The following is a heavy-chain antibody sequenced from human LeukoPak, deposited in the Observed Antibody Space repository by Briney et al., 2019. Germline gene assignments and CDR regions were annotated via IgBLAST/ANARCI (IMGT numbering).Heavy chain of an antibody. CDR2: ISGSGGST. J-gene: IGHJ4*02. V-gene: IGHV3-23*01. Sequence: PGGSLRLSCAASGFTFSSYAMSWVRQAPGKGLEWVSAISGSGGSTYYADSVKGRFTISRDNSKNTLYLQMNSLRAEGTAVYYCAKDEFGSGSWELFYFDYWGQGTLVTVSS. CDR3: AKDEFGSGSWELFYFDY. CDR1: GFTFSSYA. D-gene: IGHD3-10*01.